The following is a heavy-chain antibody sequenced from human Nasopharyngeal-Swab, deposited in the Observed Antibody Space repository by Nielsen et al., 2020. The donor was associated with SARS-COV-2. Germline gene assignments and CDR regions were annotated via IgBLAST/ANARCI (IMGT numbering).Heavy chain of an antibody. J-gene: IGHJ6*02. CDR3: ARGMWFRELSTTFYYYGMDV. CDR1: GCTFDDYA. Sequence: LKISCAASGCTFDDYAMHWVRQAPGKGLEWVSGISWNSGSIGYADSVKGRFTISRDNAKNSLYLQMNSLRAEDTAVYYCARGMWFRELSTTFYYYGMDVWGQGTTVTVSS. D-gene: IGHD3-10*01. V-gene: IGHV3-9*01. CDR2: ISWNSGSI.